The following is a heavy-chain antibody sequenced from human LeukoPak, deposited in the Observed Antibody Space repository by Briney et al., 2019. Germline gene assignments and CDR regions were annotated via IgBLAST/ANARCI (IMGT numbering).Heavy chain of an antibody. Sequence: GGSLRLSCAASGFTFSRYGVHWVRQAPGKGLEWVAIISYDGRDKFYEDSVKGRFTISRDNSKNTLYLQMNNLRAEDTAVYYCARGNFYSGSGSSPLDYWGQGTLVTVSS. CDR1: GFTFSRYG. CDR3: ARGNFYSGSGSSPLDY. D-gene: IGHD3-10*01. V-gene: IGHV3-30*03. J-gene: IGHJ4*02. CDR2: ISYDGRDK.